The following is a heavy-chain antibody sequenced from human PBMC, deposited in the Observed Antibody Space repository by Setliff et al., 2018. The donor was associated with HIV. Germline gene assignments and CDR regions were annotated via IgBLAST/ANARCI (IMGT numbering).Heavy chain of an antibody. Sequence: ASVKVSCKASGYTFTSYGISWVRQAPGQGLEWMGWISAYNGNTNYAQKFQGRVTMTWDTSTSTVYMELSSLRSEDTVFYYCARSAHDSETGYWGQGTLVTVSS. CDR1: GYTFTSYG. V-gene: IGHV1-18*01. D-gene: IGHD5-12*01. CDR3: ARSAHDSETGY. J-gene: IGHJ4*02. CDR2: ISAYNGNT.